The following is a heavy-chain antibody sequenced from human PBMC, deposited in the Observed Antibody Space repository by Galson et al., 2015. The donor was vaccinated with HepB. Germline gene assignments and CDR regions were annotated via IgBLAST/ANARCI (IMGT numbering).Heavy chain of an antibody. J-gene: IGHJ6*03. D-gene: IGHD4-17*01. V-gene: IGHV1-69*13. Sequence: SVKVSCKASGGTFSSYAISWVRQAPGQGLEWMGGIIPIFGTANYAQKFQGRVTITADESTSTAYMELSSLRSEDTAVYYCASYGYYVDYYYYMDVWGKGTTVTVSS. CDR1: GGTFSSYA. CDR2: IIPIFGTA. CDR3: ASYGYYVDYYYYMDV.